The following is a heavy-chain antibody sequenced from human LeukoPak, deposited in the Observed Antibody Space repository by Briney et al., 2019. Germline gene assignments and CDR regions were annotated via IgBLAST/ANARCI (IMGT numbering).Heavy chain of an antibody. V-gene: IGHV4-59*01. CDR2: IYYSGST. CDR1: GGSISSYY. Sequence: SETLSLTCTVSGGSISSYYWSWIRQPPGKGLEWIGYIYYSGSTNYNPSLKSRVTISVDTSKNQFSLKLSSVTAADTAVYYCARGKKYSYGYRVNELGSGYFDNWGQGTLVTVSS. D-gene: IGHD5-18*01. CDR3: ARGKKYSYGYRVNELGSGYFDN. J-gene: IGHJ4*02.